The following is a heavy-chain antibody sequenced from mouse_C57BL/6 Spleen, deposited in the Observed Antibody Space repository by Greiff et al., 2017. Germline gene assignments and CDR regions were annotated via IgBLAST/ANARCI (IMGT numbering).Heavy chain of an antibody. CDR3: AGGRDYYAMDY. CDR1: GYTFTSYW. Sequence: QVQLQQPGAELVKPGASVKMSCKASGYTFTSYWITWVKQRPGQGLEWIGDIYPGSGSTNYNEKFKSKATLTIDTSSSTAYMQLSSLTSEDSAVYYCAGGRDYYAMDYWGQGTSGTVSS. CDR2: IYPGSGST. V-gene: IGHV1-55*01. J-gene: IGHJ4*01.